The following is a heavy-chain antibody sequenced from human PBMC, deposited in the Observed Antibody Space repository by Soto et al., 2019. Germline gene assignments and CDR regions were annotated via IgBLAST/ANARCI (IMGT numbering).Heavy chain of an antibody. CDR1: GFTFGSYA. CDR3: VRCKLMATFDY. D-gene: IGHD5-12*01. V-gene: IGHV3-23*01. CDR2: ISGSGGTT. Sequence: GSLRLSCAASGFTFGSYAMSWVRQAPGKGLEWVSAISGSGGTTYYADSVKGRFTISRDNSENTLYLQVNSLRAADTALFYCVRCKLMATFDYWGQGALVTVSS. J-gene: IGHJ4*02.